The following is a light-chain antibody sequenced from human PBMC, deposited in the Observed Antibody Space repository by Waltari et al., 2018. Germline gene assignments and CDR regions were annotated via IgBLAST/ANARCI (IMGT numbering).Light chain of an antibody. J-gene: IGLJ2*01. CDR1: SSDICGYNY. CDR2: DVS. V-gene: IGLV2-14*03. Sequence: QSALTQPASVSGSPGQSITISCTGTSSDICGYNYVSSYQQLPGRAPKLIIYDVSNRPSGVSNRFSGSKSGNTASLTISGLQGEDEADYYCSSYVSSSTLELFGGGTSLAVL. CDR3: SSYVSSSTLEL.